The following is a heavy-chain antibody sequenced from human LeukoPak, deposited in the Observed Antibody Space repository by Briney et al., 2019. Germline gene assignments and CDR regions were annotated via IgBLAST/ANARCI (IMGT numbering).Heavy chain of an antibody. J-gene: IGHJ3*02. CDR3: TTDRAGDAFDI. CDR2: ITSKTDDGTT. Sequence: GGSLRLSCAASGFTFSNGWMRWVRQAPGKGVEGVGRITSKTDDGTTDYAAPVKGRFTISTDDSNNTLYLQMNSLKTEDTAVYYCTTDRAGDAFDIWGQGTMVTVSS. V-gene: IGHV3-15*01. CDR1: GFTFSNGW.